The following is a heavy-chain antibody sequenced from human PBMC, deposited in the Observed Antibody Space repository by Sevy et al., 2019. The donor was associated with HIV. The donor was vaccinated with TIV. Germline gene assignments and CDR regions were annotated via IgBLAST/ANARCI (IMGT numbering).Heavy chain of an antibody. V-gene: IGHV3-30-3*01. CDR3: ARDTVGATDY. J-gene: IGHJ4*02. Sequence: GGSLRLSCAASGFTFSSYAMHWVRQAPGKGLEWVAVISYDGSNKYYADSVKGRFTISRDNSKNTLYLQMNGLRAEDTAVYYCARDTVGATDYWGQGTLVTVSS. CDR2: ISYDGSNK. D-gene: IGHD1-26*01. CDR1: GFTFSSYA.